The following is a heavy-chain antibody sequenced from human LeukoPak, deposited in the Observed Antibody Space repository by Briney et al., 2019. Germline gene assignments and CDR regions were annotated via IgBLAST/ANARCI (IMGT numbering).Heavy chain of an antibody. Sequence: GGSLRLSCAASGFTFSTYAMTWVRQAPGKGLEWVSAISGSGGNTYYANSVKGRFTISRDNSMNKLYLQMNSLRAEDTAIYYCAKDSLPTSGCRGYFDYWGQGTLVTVSS. V-gene: IGHV3-23*01. J-gene: IGHJ4*02. D-gene: IGHD6-25*01. CDR1: GFTFSTYA. CDR3: AKDSLPTSGCRGYFDY. CDR2: ISGSGGNT.